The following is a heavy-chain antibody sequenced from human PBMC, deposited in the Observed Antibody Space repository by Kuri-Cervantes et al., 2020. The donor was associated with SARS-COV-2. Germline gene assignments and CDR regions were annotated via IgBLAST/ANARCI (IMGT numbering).Heavy chain of an antibody. CDR3: ARDGVVVVPAAIGVGALPFGPALYYYYYMDV. D-gene: IGHD2-2*01. CDR1: GYTFTSYG. V-gene: IGHV1-18*01. Sequence: ASAKVSCKASGYTFTSYGISWVRQAPGQGLEWMGWISAYNGNTNYAQKLQGRVTMTTDTSTSTAYMELRSLRSDDTAVYYCARDGVVVVPAAIGVGALPFGPALYYYYYMDVWGKGTTVTVSS. J-gene: IGHJ6*03. CDR2: ISAYNGNT.